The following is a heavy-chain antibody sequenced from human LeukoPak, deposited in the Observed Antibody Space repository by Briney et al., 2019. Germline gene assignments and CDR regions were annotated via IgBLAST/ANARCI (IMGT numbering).Heavy chain of an antibody. D-gene: IGHD2-2*01. CDR3: ARGSEYCSRTSCYFYY. J-gene: IGHJ4*02. V-gene: IGHV4-34*01. CDR1: GGSFSGSY. CDR2: INHSGTT. Sequence: SETLSLTCAVYGGSFSGSYWSWIRQPPGKGLEWIGEINHSGTTNYNPSLKSRVTISVDTSKNQFSLKVSSVTAADTAVYYCARGSEYCSRTSCYFYYWGQGTLVTVSS.